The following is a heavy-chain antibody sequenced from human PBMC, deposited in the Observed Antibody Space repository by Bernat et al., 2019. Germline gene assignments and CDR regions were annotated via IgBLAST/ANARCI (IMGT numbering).Heavy chain of an antibody. CDR1: GYSISSGYY. CDR2: IYHSGST. D-gene: IGHD4-17*01. Sequence: QVQLQESGPGLVKPSETLSLTCAVSGYSISSGYYWGWIRQPPGKGLEWIGSIYHSGSTYYNPSLKSRVTISVDTSKNQFSLKLSSVTAADAAVYYCARDSTTVTKTYCDYWGQGTLVTVSS. V-gene: IGHV4-38-2*02. J-gene: IGHJ4*02. CDR3: ARDSTTVTKTYCDY.